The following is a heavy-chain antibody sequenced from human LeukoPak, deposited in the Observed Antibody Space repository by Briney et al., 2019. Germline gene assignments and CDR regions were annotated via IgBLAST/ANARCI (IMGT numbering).Heavy chain of an antibody. CDR3: ARDGGEYSSSWYRDYYYMDV. D-gene: IGHD6-13*01. CDR2: INPNSGGT. J-gene: IGHJ6*03. V-gene: IGHV1-2*02. Sequence: ASVKVSCKASGYTFTGYYMHWVRQAPGQGLEWMGCINPNSGGTNYAQKFQGRVTMTRDTSISTAYMELSRLRSDDTAVYYCARDGGEYSSSWYRDYYYMDVWGKGTTVTVSS. CDR1: GYTFTGYY.